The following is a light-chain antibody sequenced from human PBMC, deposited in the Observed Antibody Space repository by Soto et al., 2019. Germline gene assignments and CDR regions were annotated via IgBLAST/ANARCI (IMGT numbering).Light chain of an antibody. CDR1: QTISSW. CDR3: QQYNSYSRT. J-gene: IGKJ1*01. Sequence: ITITQSPASLSGSVGDRVTITCRASQTISSWLAWYQQKPGKAPKLLIYKASSLESGVPSRFSGSGSGTEFTLTISSLQPDDFATYYCQQYNSYSRTFGQGTKVAIK. V-gene: IGKV1-5*03. CDR2: KAS.